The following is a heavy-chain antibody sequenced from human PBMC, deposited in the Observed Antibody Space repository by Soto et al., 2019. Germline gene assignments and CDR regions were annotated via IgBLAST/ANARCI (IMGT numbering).Heavy chain of an antibody. Sequence: EVKKPGSSVKVSCKASGGTFSSYAISWVRQAPGQGLEWMGGIIPIFGTANYAQKFQGRGTITADESTSTANMELSSLRSEDTAVYYCARGRVLMVYASYGMDVWGQGTTVTVSS. CDR2: IIPIFGTA. V-gene: IGHV1-69*01. CDR3: ARGRVLMVYASYGMDV. CDR1: GGTFSSYA. J-gene: IGHJ6*02. D-gene: IGHD2-8*01.